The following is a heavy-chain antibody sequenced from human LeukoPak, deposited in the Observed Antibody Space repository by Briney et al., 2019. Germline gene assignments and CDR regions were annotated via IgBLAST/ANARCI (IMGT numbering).Heavy chain of an antibody. CDR2: IYPGDSDT. D-gene: IGHD3-3*01. CDR1: GYSFTSYW. J-gene: IGHJ5*02. V-gene: IGHV5-51*01. Sequence: GESLKISCKGSGYSFTSYWIGWVRQIPGKGLEWMGIIYPGDSDTRYSPSFQGQVTISADKSISTAYLQWSSLKASDTAMYYCARLLGVYYDFWEWFDPWGQGTLVTVSS. CDR3: ARLLGVYYDFWEWFDP.